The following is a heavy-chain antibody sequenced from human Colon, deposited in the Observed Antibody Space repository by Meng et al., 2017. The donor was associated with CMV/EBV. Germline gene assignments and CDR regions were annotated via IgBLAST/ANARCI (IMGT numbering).Heavy chain of an antibody. D-gene: IGHD1-7*01. Sequence: ASVKVSCKASGYTFIDYYLPWVRQAPGQGLEWMGWINTNSGDTNYAPKLQGRVTMTTDTSISTAYLELISLKSDDTAIYYCARARYNWNCGWFDPWGQGTLVTVSS. V-gene: IGHV1-2*02. CDR1: GYTFIDYY. CDR3: ARARYNWNCGWFDP. CDR2: INTNSGDT. J-gene: IGHJ5*02.